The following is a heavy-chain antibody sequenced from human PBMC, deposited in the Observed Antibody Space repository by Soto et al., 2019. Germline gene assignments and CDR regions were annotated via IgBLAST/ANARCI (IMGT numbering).Heavy chain of an antibody. CDR2: IYYSGST. CDR1: GGSISSYY. V-gene: IGHV4-59*01. Sequence: PSETLSLTCTVSGGSISSYYWSWIRQPPGKGLEWIGYIYYSGSTNYNPSLKSRVTISVDTSKNQFSLKLSSVTAADTAVYYCARDRDSGYDFFDYWGQGTLVTVSS. CDR3: ARDRDSGYDFFDY. J-gene: IGHJ4*02. D-gene: IGHD5-12*01.